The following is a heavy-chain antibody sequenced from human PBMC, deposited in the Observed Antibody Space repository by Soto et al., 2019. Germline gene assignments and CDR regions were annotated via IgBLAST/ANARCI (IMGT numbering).Heavy chain of an antibody. J-gene: IGHJ4*01. CDR1: GFMFSAYA. CDR2: ISYDGTNK. CDR3: ARDPSPYTSGWYGIDF. Sequence: LRLSCAASGFMFSAYAMLWVRQAPGKGLEWVAAISYDGTNKYYADSIKGRFTISRDNSANTLFLQVNSLRREDTAMYYCARDPSPYTSGWYGIDFWGQGTLVTVSS. D-gene: IGHD6-19*01. V-gene: IGHV3-30*04.